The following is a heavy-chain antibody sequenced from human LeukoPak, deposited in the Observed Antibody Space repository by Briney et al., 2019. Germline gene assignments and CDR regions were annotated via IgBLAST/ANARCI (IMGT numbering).Heavy chain of an antibody. CDR3: AKDKFRRDGYNYDPFDY. D-gene: IGHD5-24*01. Sequence: GGSLRLSCAASGFTFSSYAMSWVRQAPGKGLEWVSAISGSGGSTYYADSVKGRFTISRDNSKNTLYLQMNSLRAEDTAVYYCAKDKFRRDGYNYDPFDYWGQGTLVTVSS. V-gene: IGHV3-23*01. CDR1: GFTFSSYA. J-gene: IGHJ4*02. CDR2: ISGSGGST.